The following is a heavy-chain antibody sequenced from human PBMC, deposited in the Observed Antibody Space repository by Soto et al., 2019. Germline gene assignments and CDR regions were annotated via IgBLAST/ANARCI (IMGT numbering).Heavy chain of an antibody. J-gene: IGHJ4*02. V-gene: IGHV4-59*01. CDR1: GASISSYY. Sequence: SETLSLTCTVSGASISSYYWSWIRQPPGKRLEWIGYIYYSGNTYYNPSLKSRVTISLDTSKNQFSLKLDSVTAADTALYYCATVPPYSSGRGGFDYWGQGTLVTVSS. CDR3: ATVPPYSSGRGGFDY. CDR2: IYYSGNT. D-gene: IGHD6-19*01.